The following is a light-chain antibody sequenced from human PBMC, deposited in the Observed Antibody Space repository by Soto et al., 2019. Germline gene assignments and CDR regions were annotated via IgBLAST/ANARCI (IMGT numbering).Light chain of an antibody. CDR2: EAT. CDR3: CSYAGSSTFRV. V-gene: IGLV2-23*02. Sequence: QSVLTQPASVSGSPGQTITLSCTGTSTNVGNYDLVSWYQHHPGKAPKLIIYEATKRPSGVSNRFSGSKSGNTASLTISGLQAEDEADYYCCSYAGSSTFRVFGGGTKVTVL. CDR1: STNVGNYDL. J-gene: IGLJ3*02.